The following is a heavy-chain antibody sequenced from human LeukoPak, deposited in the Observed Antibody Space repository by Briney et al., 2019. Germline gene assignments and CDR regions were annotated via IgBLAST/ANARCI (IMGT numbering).Heavy chain of an antibody. CDR3: AKDQYYYDSSGYPTD. Sequence: GGSLRLSCVASGFTFSSYGMHWVRQAPGKGLEWVAVISYDRSNKYYADSVKGRFTISRDNSKNTLYLQMNSLRAEDTAVYYCAKDQYYYDSSGYPTDWGQGTLVTVSS. D-gene: IGHD3-22*01. V-gene: IGHV3-30*18. J-gene: IGHJ4*02. CDR2: ISYDRSNK. CDR1: GFTFSSYG.